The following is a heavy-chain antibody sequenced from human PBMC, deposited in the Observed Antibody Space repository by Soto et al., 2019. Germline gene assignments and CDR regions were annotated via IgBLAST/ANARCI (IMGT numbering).Heavy chain of an antibody. D-gene: IGHD5-18*01. J-gene: IGHJ2*01. CDR2: ISYDGSNK. V-gene: IGHV3-30-3*01. CDR3: ARDPLWGTAMVLWYFAL. Sequence: GGSLRLSCAASGFTFNNYAMHWVRQAPGKGLEWVALISYDGSNKYYADSVKGRFTISRDNSKNTLYLQMNSLRAEDTAVYYCARDPLWGTAMVLWYFALWGRGTLVTVSS. CDR1: GFTFNNYA.